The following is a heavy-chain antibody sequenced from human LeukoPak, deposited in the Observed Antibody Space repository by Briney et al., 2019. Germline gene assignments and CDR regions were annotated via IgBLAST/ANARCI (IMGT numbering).Heavy chain of an antibody. CDR3: ARKLRLGGNWFDP. Sequence: GSSVKVSCKTSGDTFTSYAITWVRQAPGQGLEWMGKIIPISGTTNYAQKFQGRVTFTADESTSTAYMELSSLRSEDTALYYCARKLRLGGNWFDPRGQGTLVTVSS. CDR2: IIPISGTT. J-gene: IGHJ5*02. D-gene: IGHD1-26*01. CDR1: GDTFTSYA. V-gene: IGHV1-69*15.